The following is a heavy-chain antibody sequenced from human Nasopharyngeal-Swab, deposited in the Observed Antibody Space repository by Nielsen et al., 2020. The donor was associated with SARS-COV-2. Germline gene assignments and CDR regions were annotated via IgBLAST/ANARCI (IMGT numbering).Heavy chain of an antibody. V-gene: IGHV3-23*01. CDR2: ISGSGHNT. D-gene: IGHD1-26*01. CDR1: GFTFRNYA. Sequence: GESLKISCAVSGFTFRNYAMNWVRQAPGKGLEWVSVISGSGHNTFYTDSVKGRFTISRDNAKNTLYLQMNSLRAEDTAVYYCARAGQWELLRFAFDIWGQGTMVTVSS. CDR3: ARAGQWELLRFAFDI. J-gene: IGHJ3*02.